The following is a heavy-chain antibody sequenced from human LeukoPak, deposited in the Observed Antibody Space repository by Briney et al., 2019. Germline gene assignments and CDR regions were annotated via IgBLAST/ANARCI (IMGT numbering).Heavy chain of an antibody. D-gene: IGHD4-17*01. Sequence: SSETLSLTCTVSGGSISSSSYYWGWIRQPPGKGLEWIGSIYYSGSTYYNPSLKSRVTISVDTSKNQFSLKLSSVTAADTAVYYCARERKHYGDYVEAAPLDYWGQGTLVTVSS. CDR3: ARERKHYGDYVEAAPLDY. CDR1: GGSISSSSYY. J-gene: IGHJ4*02. CDR2: IYYSGST. V-gene: IGHV4-39*07.